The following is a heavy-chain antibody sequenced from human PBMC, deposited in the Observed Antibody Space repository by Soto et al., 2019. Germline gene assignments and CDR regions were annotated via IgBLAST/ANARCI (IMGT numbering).Heavy chain of an antibody. CDR1: GGSFSGYY. D-gene: IGHD2-2*01. V-gene: IGHV4-34*01. CDR2: INHSGST. CDR3: ARTVVVVPAAKNNYYYCMDV. J-gene: IGHJ6*02. Sequence: SETLSLTCAVYGGSFSGYYWSWIRQPPGKGLEWIGEINHSGSTNYNPSLKSRVTISVDTSKNQFSLKLSSVTAADTAVYYCARTVVVVPAAKNNYYYCMDVWGQGTTGTFSS.